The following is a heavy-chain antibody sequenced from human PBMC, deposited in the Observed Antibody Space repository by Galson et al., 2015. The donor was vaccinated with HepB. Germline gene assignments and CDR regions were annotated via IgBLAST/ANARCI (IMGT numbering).Heavy chain of an antibody. CDR3: ASGWWELDSFAH. V-gene: IGHV1-69*02. D-gene: IGHD3-10*01. CDR1: GNTYTSFT. CDR2: TVLLVGQT. Sequence: SVKVSCKASGNTYTSFTINWVRQAPGQGLEWMGRTVLLVGQTEYAQMFQGRVTISADKSTHTAYMEVNSLSSEDTATYYCASGWWELDSFAHWGQGTLLTVSS. J-gene: IGHJ4*02.